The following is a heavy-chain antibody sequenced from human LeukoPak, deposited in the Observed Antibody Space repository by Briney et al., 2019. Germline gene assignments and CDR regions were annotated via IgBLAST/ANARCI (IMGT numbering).Heavy chain of an antibody. D-gene: IGHD2-2*01. J-gene: IGHJ4*02. V-gene: IGHV3-49*04. CDR2: IRSKAYGGTT. CDR1: GFTFDDYA. Sequence: GGSLRLSCTASGFTFDDYAMSWVRQAPGKGLEWVGFIRSKAYGGTTEYAASVKGRLTISRDDSKSIAYLQMNSLITEDTAVYYCTRPPSTLPAVIPDYWGQGTLVTVSS. CDR3: TRPPSTLPAVIPDY.